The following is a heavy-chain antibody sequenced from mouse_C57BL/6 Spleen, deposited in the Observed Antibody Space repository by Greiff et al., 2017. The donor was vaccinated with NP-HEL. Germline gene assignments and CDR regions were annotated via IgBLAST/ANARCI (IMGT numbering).Heavy chain of an antibody. CDR3: AREGDYYGSRRGFAY. J-gene: IGHJ3*01. V-gene: IGHV3-6*01. CDR1: GYSITSGYY. D-gene: IGHD1-1*01. CDR2: ISYDGSN. Sequence: EVHLVESGPGLVKPSQSLSLTCSVTGYSITSGYYWNWIRQFPGNKLEWMGYISYDGSNNYNPSLKNRISITRDTSKNQFFLKLNSVTTEDTATYYCAREGDYYGSRRGFAYWGQGTLVTVSA.